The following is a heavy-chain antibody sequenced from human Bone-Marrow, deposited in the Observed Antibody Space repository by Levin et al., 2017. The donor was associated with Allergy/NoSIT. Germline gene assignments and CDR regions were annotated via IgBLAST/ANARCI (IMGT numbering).Heavy chain of an antibody. CDR3: AKDLGHLGELSPGDI. CDR1: GFTFSSYG. CDR2: ISYDGSNK. V-gene: IGHV3-30*18. Sequence: HPWGSLRLSCAASGFTFSSYGMHWVRQAPGKGLEWVAVISYDGSNKYYADSVKGRFTISRDNSKNTLYLQMNSLRAEDTAVYYCAKDLGHLGELSPGDIWGQGTMVTVSS. D-gene: IGHD3-16*02. J-gene: IGHJ3*02.